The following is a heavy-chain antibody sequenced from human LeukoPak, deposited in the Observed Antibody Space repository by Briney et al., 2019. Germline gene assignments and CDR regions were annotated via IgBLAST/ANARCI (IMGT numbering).Heavy chain of an antibody. J-gene: IGHJ4*02. CDR1: GFTFSNSA. CDR3: AKGFEWLPQGSYFDY. D-gene: IGHD6-19*01. Sequence: GGSLRLSCAASGFTFSNSAMSWVRQAPGKGLEWVSDISGSGGTTYYADPVKGRFTISRDNSKSTLYVQMNSLRAEDTAVYYCAKGFEWLPQGSYFDYWGQGTLVTVSS. V-gene: IGHV3-23*01. CDR2: ISGSGGTT.